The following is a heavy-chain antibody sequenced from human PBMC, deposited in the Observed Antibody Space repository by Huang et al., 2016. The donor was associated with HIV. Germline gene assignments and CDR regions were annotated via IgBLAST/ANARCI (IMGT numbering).Heavy chain of an antibody. CDR2: IFPDHPDT. Sequence: VQLVQAGAEVKKPGEPLRLPCRVSGYRCRRDWWAWVRQMPGEGLEWSGSIFPDHPDTTYGPSFEGQVTISADKSIGTAYLQWSSLKASDTAMYYCARRFSSSSGYFDYWGQGSLVTVSS. J-gene: IGHJ4*02. CDR1: GYRCRRDW. CDR3: ARRFSSSSGYFDY. D-gene: IGHD6-6*01. V-gene: IGHV5-51*01.